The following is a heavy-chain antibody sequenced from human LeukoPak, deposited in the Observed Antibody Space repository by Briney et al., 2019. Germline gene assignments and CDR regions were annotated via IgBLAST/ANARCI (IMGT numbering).Heavy chain of an antibody. CDR2: INPDGSIT. CDR1: GFTFSTSW. Sequence: GGSLRLSCAAPGFTFSTSWMHWVRQVPGKGLVWVSRINPDGSITNYADSVKGRFTISRDNANNMLYLLMNSLRDEDTAVYYCARVAEIQLWLRSAFDYWGQGTLVTVSS. D-gene: IGHD5-18*01. J-gene: IGHJ4*02. V-gene: IGHV3-74*01. CDR3: ARVAEIQLWLRSAFDY.